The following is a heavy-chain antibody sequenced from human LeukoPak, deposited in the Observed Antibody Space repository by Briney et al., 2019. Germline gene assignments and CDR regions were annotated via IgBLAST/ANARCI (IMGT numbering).Heavy chain of an antibody. CDR2: INHSGST. J-gene: IGHJ3*02. CDR1: GGSFSGYY. Sequence: PSETLSLTCAVYGGSFSGYYWSWIRQPPGKGLEWIGEINHSGSTNYNPSLKSRVTISVDTSKNQFSLKLSSVTAADTAVYYCARGRHYYDSSGSELGDSHAFDIWGQGTMVTVSS. CDR3: ARGRHYYDSSGSELGDSHAFDI. V-gene: IGHV4-34*01. D-gene: IGHD3-22*01.